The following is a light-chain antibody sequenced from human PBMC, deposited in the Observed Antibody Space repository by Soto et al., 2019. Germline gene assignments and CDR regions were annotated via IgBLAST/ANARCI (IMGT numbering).Light chain of an antibody. CDR2: GAS. Sequence: EIVLTQSPGTLSLSPGERGTLSCRASQSVSSSFLAWYQQKPGQAPRLLIYGASSRATGIPDRFSGSGSGTDFTLTISRLEPEDFAVYYCHQYGSSPFTFGPGTKVDIK. CDR1: QSVSSSF. J-gene: IGKJ3*01. V-gene: IGKV3-20*01. CDR3: HQYGSSPFT.